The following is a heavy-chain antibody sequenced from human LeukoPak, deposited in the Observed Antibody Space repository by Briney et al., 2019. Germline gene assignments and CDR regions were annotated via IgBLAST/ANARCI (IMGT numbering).Heavy chain of an antibody. J-gene: IGHJ3*02. V-gene: IGHV4-4*07. CDR1: GGSISSYY. D-gene: IGHD3-22*01. Sequence: KPSETLSLTCTVSGGSISSYYWSWIRQPAGKGREWIGRIYTSGSTNYNPSLKSRVTMSVDTSKNQFSLKLSSVTAADTAVYYCARDSRGMVVVADDAFDIWGQGTMVTVSS. CDR2: IYTSGST. CDR3: ARDSRGMVVVADDAFDI.